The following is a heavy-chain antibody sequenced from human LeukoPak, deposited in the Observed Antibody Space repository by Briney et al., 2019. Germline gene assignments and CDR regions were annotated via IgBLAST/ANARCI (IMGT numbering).Heavy chain of an antibody. CDR2: ISYSGNT. CDR1: GGSIIGSDYH. CDR3: PKHCGIAPSKRLFII. V-gene: IGHV4-39*01. J-gene: IGHJ3*02. Sequence: PSETLSLTCTVSGGSIIGSDYHWGWVRQPPGKGLEWIGTISYSGNTDYNPSLRSRVTISVDTSNNQFSLRLGSVTAADTAIYHCPKHCGIAPSKRLFIIWGKGTMVTVS. D-gene: IGHD2-21*01.